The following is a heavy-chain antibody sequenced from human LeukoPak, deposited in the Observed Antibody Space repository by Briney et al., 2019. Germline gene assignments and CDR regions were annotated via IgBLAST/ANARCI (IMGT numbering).Heavy chain of an antibody. V-gene: IGHV4-39*07. J-gene: IGHJ4*02. Sequence: SETLSLTCTVSGGSISSSSYYWGWIRQPPGKGLEWIGSIYYSGSTYYNPSLKSRVTISVDTSKNQFSLKLSSVTAADTAVYYCARSVTMPADYWGQGTLVTVSS. CDR1: GGSISSSSYY. CDR3: ARSVTMPADY. D-gene: IGHD3-10*01. CDR2: IYYSGST.